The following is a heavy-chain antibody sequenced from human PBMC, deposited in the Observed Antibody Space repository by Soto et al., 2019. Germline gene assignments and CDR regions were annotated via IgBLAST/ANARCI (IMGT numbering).Heavy chain of an antibody. V-gene: IGHV1-69*02. CDR1: GGTFSSYT. D-gene: IGHD2-15*01. J-gene: IGHJ6*03. CDR2: IIPILGIA. CDR3: ARRYCSGGSCPSNPYYYMDV. Sequence: QVQLVQSGAEVKKPGSSVKVSCKASGGTFSSYTISWVRQAPGQGLEWMGRIIPILGIANYARKFQGRVTITADKSTSTAYMELSSVRSEDTAVYYCARRYCSGGSCPSNPYYYMDVWGKGTTVTVSS.